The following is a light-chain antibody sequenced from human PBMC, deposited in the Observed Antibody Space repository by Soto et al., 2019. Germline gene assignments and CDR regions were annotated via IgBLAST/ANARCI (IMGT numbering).Light chain of an antibody. CDR3: GTWDSSLSAVV. CDR2: DNN. V-gene: IGLV1-51*01. J-gene: IGLJ2*01. CDR1: SSNIGNNY. Sequence: QSVLTQPPSVSAAPGQKVTISCSGSSSNIGNNYVSWYQQLPGTAPKFLIYDNNKRPSGIPDRISGSKSGTSATLAITGLQTGDEADYYCGTWDSSLSAVVFGGGTKVTVL.